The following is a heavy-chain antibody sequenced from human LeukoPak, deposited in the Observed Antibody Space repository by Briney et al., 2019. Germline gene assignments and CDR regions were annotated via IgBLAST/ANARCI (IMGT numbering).Heavy chain of an antibody. J-gene: IGHJ4*02. CDR1: GGSISSSNW. CDR3: ARDGGIAAAGSYFDY. D-gene: IGHD6-13*01. V-gene: IGHV4-4*02. Sequence: SETLSLTCAVSGGSISSSNWWSWVRQPPGKGLEWIGEIYHSGSTNYNPSLKSRVTISVDKSKNQFSLKLSSVTAADTAVYYCARDGGIAAAGSYFDYWGQGTLVTVSS. CDR2: IYHSGST.